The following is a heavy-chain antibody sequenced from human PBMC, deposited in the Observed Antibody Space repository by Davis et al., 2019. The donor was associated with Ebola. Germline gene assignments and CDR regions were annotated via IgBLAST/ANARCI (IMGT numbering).Heavy chain of an antibody. D-gene: IGHD4-17*01. J-gene: IGHJ4*02. CDR3: ARGGAWPRYGDYKV. V-gene: IGHV3-21*01. Sequence: GGSLRLSCAASGFTFSSYSMNWVRQAPGKGLEWVSSISSSRSFIYYADSVKGRFTISRDNAKNSLYLQMNSLRAEDTAVYYCARGGAWPRYGDYKVWGQGTLVTVSS. CDR1: GFTFSSYS. CDR2: ISSSRSFI.